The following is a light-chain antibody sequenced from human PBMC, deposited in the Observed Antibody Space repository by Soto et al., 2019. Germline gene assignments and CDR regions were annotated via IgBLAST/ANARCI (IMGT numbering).Light chain of an antibody. CDR2: AAS. CDR3: QQLNSYPLT. J-gene: IGKJ4*01. Sequence: DIVMTQSPFSLAVTPGESASISCRSSQSLLHRNGKNYLDWYQQKPGKAPKLLIFAASSLQSGVPSRFSGSRSGPDFTLTISSLQPEDFATYYCQQLNSYPLTFGGGTKVDIK. V-gene: IGKV1-39*01. CDR1: QSLLHRNGKNY.